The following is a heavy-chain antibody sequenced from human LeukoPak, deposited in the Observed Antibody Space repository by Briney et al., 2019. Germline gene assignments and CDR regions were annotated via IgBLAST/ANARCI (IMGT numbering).Heavy chain of an antibody. CDR3: AKEDTAMPTPFDY. CDR1: GFTFSNYA. V-gene: IGHV3-30*02. D-gene: IGHD5-18*01. CDR2: IRYDGSNK. J-gene: IGHJ4*02. Sequence: GGSLRLSCAASGFTFSNYAMSWGRQAPGKGLEWVAFIRYDGSNKYYADSVKGGFTISRDNSKNTLYLQMNSLRAEDTAVYYRAKEDTAMPTPFDYWGQGTLVTVSS.